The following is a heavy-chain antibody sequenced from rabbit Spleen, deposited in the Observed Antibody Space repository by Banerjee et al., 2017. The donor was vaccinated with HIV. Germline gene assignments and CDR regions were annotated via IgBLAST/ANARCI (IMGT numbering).Heavy chain of an antibody. CDR3: ARDTGSSFSSYGMDL. D-gene: IGHD8-1*01. CDR2: IYTSSGNT. CDR1: GFSFSSGYY. Sequence: QEQLEESGGGLVQPEGSLTLTCTASGFSFSSGYYMCWVRQAPGKGLEWIGCIYTSSGNTYYASWAKGRFTCSKTSSTTVTLQMTSLTAADTATNFCARDTGSSFSSYGMDLWGQGTLVTVS. V-gene: IGHV1S45*01. J-gene: IGHJ6*01.